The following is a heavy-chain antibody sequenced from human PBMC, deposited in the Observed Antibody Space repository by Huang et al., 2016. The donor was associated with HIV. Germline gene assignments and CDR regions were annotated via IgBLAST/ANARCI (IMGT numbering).Heavy chain of an antibody. CDR2: ISYDGSNK. CDR3: AKDGADEEWDIDY. D-gene: IGHD1-26*01. V-gene: IGHV3-30*18. Sequence: VQLVESGGGVVQPGRSLRLACAASGFSFSTYGLHWVRQGPGKGVEWVAVISYDGSNKYYAHSVKGRVTISRDTSENKVYLQMNSLRHEDTAVYYCAKDGADEEWDIDYWGQGTLVTVSS. CDR1: GFSFSTYG. J-gene: IGHJ4*02.